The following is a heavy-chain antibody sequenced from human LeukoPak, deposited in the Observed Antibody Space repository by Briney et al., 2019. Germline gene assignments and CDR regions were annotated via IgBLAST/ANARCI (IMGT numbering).Heavy chain of an antibody. J-gene: IGHJ6*03. CDR1: GFSISLYW. V-gene: IGHV3-21*01. D-gene: IGHD1-26*01. CDR2: ITSGSSYI. CDR3: ARDPYSGSYGNYYYYFMDV. Sequence: GGSLRLSCAASGFSISLYWMTWVRQAPGKGLEWVSSITSGSSYIYYADSVKGRFTISRDNAKNSLYLQMNSLRAEDTAVYYCARDPYSGSYGNYYYYFMDVWGKGTTVTISS.